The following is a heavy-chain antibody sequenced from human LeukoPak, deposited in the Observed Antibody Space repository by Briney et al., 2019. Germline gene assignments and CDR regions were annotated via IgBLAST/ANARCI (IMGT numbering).Heavy chain of an antibody. J-gene: IGHJ4*02. D-gene: IGHD3-10*01. V-gene: IGHV3-21*01. CDR1: GFTFSSYS. CDR3: AKSGYYYGSGSYYTPAPYYFDY. Sequence: GGSLRLSCAASGFTFSSYSMNWVRQAPGKGLEWVSSISSSSSYIYYADSVKGRFTISRDNSKNTLYLQMNSLRAEDTAVYYCAKSGYYYGSGSYYTPAPYYFDYWGQGTLVTVSS. CDR2: ISSSSSYI.